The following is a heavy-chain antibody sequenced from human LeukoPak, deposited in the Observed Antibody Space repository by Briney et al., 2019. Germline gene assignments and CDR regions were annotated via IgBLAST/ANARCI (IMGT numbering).Heavy chain of an antibody. CDR2: IKQDGSEK. CDR1: RFAFSSYW. J-gene: IGHJ4*02. Sequence: GGSLRLSCAASRFAFSSYWMNWVRQAPGKGLEWVANIKQDGSEKYYVDSVKGRFTISRDNAKNSLYLQMNSLRAEDTAVYFCARDRYCGLWGQGTLVTVSS. CDR3: ARDRYCGL. V-gene: IGHV3-7*01. D-gene: IGHD2-21*01.